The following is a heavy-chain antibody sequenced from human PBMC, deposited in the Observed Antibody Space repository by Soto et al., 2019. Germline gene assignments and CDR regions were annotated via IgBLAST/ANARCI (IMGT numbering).Heavy chain of an antibody. D-gene: IGHD6-19*01. V-gene: IGHV1-3*01. CDR3: AGGGGWYVWFDP. Sequence: GASVKVSCKASGYTFTSYAMHWVRQAPGQRLEWMGWINAGNGNTKYSQKFQGRVTITRDTSASTAYMELSSLRSEDTAVYYCAGGGGWYVWFDPWGQGTLVTVSS. J-gene: IGHJ5*02. CDR2: INAGNGNT. CDR1: GYTFTSYA.